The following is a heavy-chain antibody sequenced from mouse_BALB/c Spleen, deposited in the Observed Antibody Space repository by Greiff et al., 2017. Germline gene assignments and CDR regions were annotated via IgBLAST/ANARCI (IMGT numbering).Heavy chain of an antibody. CDR1: GFTFSSFG. CDR2: ISSGSSTI. CDR3: ARSRYGSSFYAMDY. V-gene: IGHV5-17*02. D-gene: IGHD1-1*01. J-gene: IGHJ4*01. Sequence: EVKLVESGGGLVQPGGSRKLSCAASGFTFSSFGMHWVRQAPEKGLEWVAYISSGSSTIYCADTVKGRFTISRDNPKNTLYLQMTSLRSEDTAMYYCARSRYGSSFYAMDYWGQGTSVTVSS.